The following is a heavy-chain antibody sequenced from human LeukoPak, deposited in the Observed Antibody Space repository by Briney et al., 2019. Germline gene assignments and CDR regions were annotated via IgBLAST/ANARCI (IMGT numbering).Heavy chain of an antibody. D-gene: IGHD4-11*01. V-gene: IGHV3-7*01. J-gene: IGHJ4*02. CDR3: ARDRHDYTHYFDY. Sequence: PGGPLRLSCAASGFTFSTYWMSWVRQAPGKGLEWVANIKQDGSEKYYVDSVKGRFTISRDNAKNSLYVQMNSPRAEDTAVYYCARDRHDYTHYFDYWGQGTLVTVSS. CDR2: IKQDGSEK. CDR1: GFTFSTYW.